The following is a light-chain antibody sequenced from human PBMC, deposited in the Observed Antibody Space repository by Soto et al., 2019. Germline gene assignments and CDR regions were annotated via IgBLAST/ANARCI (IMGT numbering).Light chain of an antibody. CDR3: QKYNNWWT. V-gene: IGKV3-15*01. J-gene: IGKJ1*01. Sequence: EIVMTQSPATLSVSPGERATLSCRASQSVSSNLAWYQQKPGQAPRLLIYGASIRATGIPARFSGSGSGTEFTLTISSLQSEDFAVYYCQKYNNWWTFGQGTKVEIK. CDR2: GAS. CDR1: QSVSSN.